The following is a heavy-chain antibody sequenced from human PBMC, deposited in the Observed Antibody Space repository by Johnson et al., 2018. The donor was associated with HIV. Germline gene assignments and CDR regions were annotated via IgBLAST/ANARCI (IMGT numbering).Heavy chain of an antibody. CDR2: IRYDGSDK. D-gene: IGHD2-15*01. V-gene: IGHV3-30*02. J-gene: IGHJ3*02. CDR3: AKWKYCSGDNCCAFDI. Sequence: VQLIESGGGVVQPGGSLRLSCAGSGFTFSSYGMHWVRQAPGKGLEWVSFIRYDGSDKHYADSVKGRFTISRDNSKNTVYLQTNSLRAEDSAVYYCAKWKYCSGDNCCAFDIWGQGTMVTVSS. CDR1: GFTFSSYG.